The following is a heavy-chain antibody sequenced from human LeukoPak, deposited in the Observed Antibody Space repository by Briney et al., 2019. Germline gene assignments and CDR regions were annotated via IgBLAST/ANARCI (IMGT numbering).Heavy chain of an antibody. CDR2: INSDGSSI. D-gene: IGHD6-13*01. CDR1: GLTFSSYW. Sequence: PGGSLRLSCAASGLTFSSYWMHWVRQAPGKGLVWVSRINSDGSSISYADSVKGRFTISRDNAKDTLYPQMNSLRAEDTAVYYCTRDREQQPTYDYWGQGTLVTVSS. J-gene: IGHJ4*02. V-gene: IGHV3-74*01. CDR3: TRDREQQPTYDY.